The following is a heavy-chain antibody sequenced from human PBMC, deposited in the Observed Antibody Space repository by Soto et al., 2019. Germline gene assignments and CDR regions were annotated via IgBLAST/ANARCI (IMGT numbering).Heavy chain of an antibody. CDR3: AKDVVARYDILTAYPYFDY. CDR1: GFTFSNYA. V-gene: IGHV3-23*01. D-gene: IGHD3-9*01. Sequence: EVQLLESGGTLVQPGGSLRLSCSASGFTFSNYAMSWVRQAPGKGLEWVSGIGGGGGVAYYADSVTGRFTMSRDNSKNPLYLQMDSLRAEDTAVYFCAKDVVARYDILTAYPYFDYWGQGTLVTVSS. J-gene: IGHJ4*02. CDR2: IGGGGGVA.